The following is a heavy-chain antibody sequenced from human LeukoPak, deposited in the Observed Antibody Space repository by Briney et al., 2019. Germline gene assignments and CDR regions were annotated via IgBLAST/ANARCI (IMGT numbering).Heavy chain of an antibody. CDR1: GFTFSSYS. J-gene: IGHJ1*01. V-gene: IGHV3-74*03. D-gene: IGHD6-19*01. CDR3: AGNAYVSGWRV. CDR2: IKSDGTTT. Sequence: PGGSLRLSCAASGFTFSSYSMNWVRQAPGKGLVWVSRIKSDGTTTTYADSVKGRFTISRDNAKNTLYLQMNSLRADDTAVYYCAGNAYVSGWRVWGQGTLVTVSS.